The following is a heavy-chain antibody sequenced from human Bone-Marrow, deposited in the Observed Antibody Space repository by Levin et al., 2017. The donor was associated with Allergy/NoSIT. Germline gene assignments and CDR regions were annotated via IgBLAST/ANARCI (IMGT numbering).Heavy chain of an antibody. V-gene: IGHV6-1*01. Sequence: SETLSLTCAISGDSVSTKTVAWSWIRQSPSIGLEWLGRTYYRSKWYNDYATSVRGRITINPDTAKNQFSLQLNSVTPDDTAVYYCAREEADRFFRDFDCWGQGTLVTGSS. CDR2: TYYRSKWYN. CDR3: AREEADRFFRDFDC. J-gene: IGHJ4*02. D-gene: IGHD3-16*02. CDR1: GDSVSTKTVA.